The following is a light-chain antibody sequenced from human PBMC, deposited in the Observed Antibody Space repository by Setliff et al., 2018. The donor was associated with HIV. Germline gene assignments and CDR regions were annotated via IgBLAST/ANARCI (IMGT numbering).Light chain of an antibody. J-gene: IGLJ1*01. CDR1: SSDVGAYNC. CDR3: CSYAGSYTYI. CDR2: DVT. Sequence: QSALTQPRSVSGSPGQSVTISCTGSSSDVGAYNCVSWYQQHPGEAPKLMIYDVTKRPSGVPDRFSGSKSGNTASLTISGLQAEDEADYYCCSYAGSYTYIFGNGTKGTV. V-gene: IGLV2-11*01.